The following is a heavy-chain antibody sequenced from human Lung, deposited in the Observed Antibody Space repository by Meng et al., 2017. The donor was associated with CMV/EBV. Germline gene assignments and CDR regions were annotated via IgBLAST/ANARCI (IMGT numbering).Heavy chain of an antibody. Sequence: LXCAVYGGSFSGYYWSWIRQPPGKGLEWIGSIYYSGSTHYNPSLKSRVTISVDTSKNQFSLKLSSVTAADTAVYYCAREEYYYGSGRDYGGQGTLVTVSS. CDR2: IYYSGST. CDR1: GGSFSGYY. J-gene: IGHJ4*02. D-gene: IGHD3-10*01. CDR3: AREEYYYGSGRDY. V-gene: IGHV4-34*01.